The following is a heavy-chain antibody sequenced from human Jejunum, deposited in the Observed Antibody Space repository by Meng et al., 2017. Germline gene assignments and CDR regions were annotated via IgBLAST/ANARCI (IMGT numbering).Heavy chain of an antibody. J-gene: IGHJ5*02. CDR1: GGSIRSSSYY. CDR2: VYYSGST. D-gene: IGHD3-22*01. Sequence: QLQLQESGPGLVKPSETLSPIRTASGGSIRSSSYYWGWIRQPPGKGLEWIGNVYYSGSTYYNSSLKSRVTISVDTSKNQFSLTLSAVTAADTAVYYCARSPQYYDSSGFAFDPWGQGTLVTVSS. V-gene: IGHV4-39*01. CDR3: ARSPQYYDSSGFAFDP.